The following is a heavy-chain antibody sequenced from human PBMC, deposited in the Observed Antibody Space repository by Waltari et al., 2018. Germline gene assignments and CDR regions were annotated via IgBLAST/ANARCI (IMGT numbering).Heavy chain of an antibody. Sequence: EVQLVESGGGLVQPGGSLRLSCAASGFTFSSYAMSWVRQAPGKGLEWVSAISGSCGSTYYADSVKGRFTISRDNSKNTLYLQMNSLRAEDTAVYYCAKEKEVGGVFGYYYGMDVWGQGTTVTVSS. J-gene: IGHJ6*02. V-gene: IGHV3-23*04. CDR2: ISGSCGST. CDR1: GFTFSSYA. D-gene: IGHD3-16*01. CDR3: AKEKEVGGVFGYYYGMDV.